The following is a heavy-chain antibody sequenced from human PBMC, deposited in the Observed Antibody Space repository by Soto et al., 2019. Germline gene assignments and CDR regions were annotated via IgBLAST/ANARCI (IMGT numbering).Heavy chain of an antibody. Sequence: SETLSLTCAVYGRSFSGYYWSWIRQPPGKGLEWIGEINHSGSTNYNPSLKSRVTISVDTSKNQFSLKLSSVTAADTAVYYCARATGTTYYYYYGMDVWGQGTTVTVSS. D-gene: IGHD1-1*01. V-gene: IGHV4-34*01. CDR2: INHSGST. CDR3: ARATGTTYYYYYGMDV. CDR1: GRSFSGYY. J-gene: IGHJ6*02.